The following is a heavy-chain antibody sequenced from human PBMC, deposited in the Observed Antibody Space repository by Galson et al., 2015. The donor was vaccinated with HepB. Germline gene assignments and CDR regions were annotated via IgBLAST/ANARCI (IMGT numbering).Heavy chain of an antibody. Sequence: SLRLSCAASGFTFGNYAMHWVRQATGKGLEWVPGISWNSGSIRYADSVKGRFTISRDNAKNSLYLQMNSLRAEDTALYYCARDTFLLRDPIGYFDLWGRGTLVTLSS. J-gene: IGHJ2*01. CDR1: GFTFGNYA. CDR3: ARDTFLLRDPIGYFDL. CDR2: ISWNSGSI. V-gene: IGHV3-9*01.